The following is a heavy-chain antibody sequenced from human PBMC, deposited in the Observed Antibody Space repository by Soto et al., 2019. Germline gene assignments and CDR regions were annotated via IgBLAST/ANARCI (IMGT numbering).Heavy chain of an antibody. CDR2: ISSAGTNK. Sequence: QVQLVGSGGGVVQPGTSLRLSCAASGFTFSIYAMHWVRQAPEKGLEWVAVISSAGTNKNHADSVRGRFSISRDNSNNMLYLQMDNMRVDDTAVYYCVRSNSEAGWGQFDYWGQGTLVTVSS. V-gene: IGHV3-30-3*01. J-gene: IGHJ4*02. CDR3: VRSNSEAGWGQFDY. CDR1: GFTFSIYA. D-gene: IGHD3-16*01.